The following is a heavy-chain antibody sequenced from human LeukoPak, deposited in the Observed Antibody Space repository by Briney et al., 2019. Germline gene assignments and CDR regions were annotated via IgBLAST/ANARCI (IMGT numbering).Heavy chain of an antibody. D-gene: IGHD6-13*01. CDR3: ARHGVGSSWFGFDY. V-gene: IGHV5-51*01. Sequence: GESLKISCKGSGYTFTTYWIGWVRQMPGKGLEWMGIVYPGDSDPRYSPSFQGQVTTSADKSISTAYLQWSSLKASDTAMYYCARHGVGSSWFGFDYWGQGTLVTVSS. J-gene: IGHJ4*02. CDR1: GYTFTTYW. CDR2: VYPGDSDP.